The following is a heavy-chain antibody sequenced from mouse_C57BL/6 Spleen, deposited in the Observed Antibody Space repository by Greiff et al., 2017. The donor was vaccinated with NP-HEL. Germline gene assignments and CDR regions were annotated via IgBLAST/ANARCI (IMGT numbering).Heavy chain of an antibody. D-gene: IGHD3-3*01. Sequence: EVKLVESEGGLVQPGSSMKLSCTASGFTFSDYYMAWVRQVPEKGLEWVANINYDGSSTYYLDSLKSGFIISRDNAKNILYLQMSSLKSEDTATYYCAREGDACFDYWGQGTTLTVSS. V-gene: IGHV5-16*01. J-gene: IGHJ2*01. CDR3: AREGDACFDY. CDR1: GFTFSDYY. CDR2: INYDGSST.